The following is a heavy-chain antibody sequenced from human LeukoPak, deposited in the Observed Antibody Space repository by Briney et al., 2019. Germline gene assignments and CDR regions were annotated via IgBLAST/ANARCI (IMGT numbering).Heavy chain of an antibody. CDR2: IWYDGSNK. V-gene: IGHV3-33*06. CDR1: GFTFSSYG. J-gene: IGHJ6*03. Sequence: GRCLRLSCAASGFTFSSYGMHWVRQAPGKGLEWVALIWYDGSNKYYADSVKGRFTVSRDNSKKTLYLEMNSLRAEDTAVYYCAKAGPVVGGTFNYYYYYMDVWGKGTTVTVSS. D-gene: IGHD2-2*01. CDR3: AKAGPVVGGTFNYYYYYMDV.